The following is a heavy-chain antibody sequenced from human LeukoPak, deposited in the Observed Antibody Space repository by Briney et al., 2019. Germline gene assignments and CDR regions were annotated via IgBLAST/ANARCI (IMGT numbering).Heavy chain of an antibody. J-gene: IGHJ4*02. CDR3: ATLYDSAGYYRTPNDS. D-gene: IGHD3-22*01. Sequence: SCKASGYTFTSYYMHWVRQAPGKGLEWVAVISFDGNNKHYADSVKGRFTVFRDNSRHTLYLQMNSLGPEDTAMYYCATLYDSAGYYRTPNDSWGQGTLVTVSS. CDR2: ISFDGNNK. V-gene: IGHV3-30-3*01. CDR1: GYTFTSYY.